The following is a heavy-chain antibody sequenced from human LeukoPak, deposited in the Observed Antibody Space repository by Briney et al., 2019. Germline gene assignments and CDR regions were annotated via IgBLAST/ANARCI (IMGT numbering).Heavy chain of an antibody. Sequence: GGSLRLSCAASGFTFSSYGMHWVRQAPGKGLEWVAFIRYDGSNKYYADSVKGRFTISRDNSKNPLYLQMNSLRAENTAVYYCAKGHTGYSSGWYYFDYWGQGTLVTVSS. V-gene: IGHV3-30*02. J-gene: IGHJ4*02. D-gene: IGHD6-19*01. CDR3: AKGHTGYSSGWYYFDY. CDR2: IRYDGSNK. CDR1: GFTFSSYG.